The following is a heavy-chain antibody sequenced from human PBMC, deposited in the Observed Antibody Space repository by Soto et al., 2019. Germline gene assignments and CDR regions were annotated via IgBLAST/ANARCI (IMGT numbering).Heavy chain of an antibody. Sequence: GGSLRLSCAASGFTFSSYAMSWVRQAPGKGLEWVSAISGSGGSTYYADSVKGRFTISRDNSKNTLYLQMNSLRAEDTAVYYCAKSSPERGYCSGGSCSHPDYWGQGTLVTVSS. D-gene: IGHD2-15*01. CDR2: ISGSGGST. CDR1: GFTFSSYA. CDR3: AKSSPERGYCSGGSCSHPDY. J-gene: IGHJ4*02. V-gene: IGHV3-23*01.